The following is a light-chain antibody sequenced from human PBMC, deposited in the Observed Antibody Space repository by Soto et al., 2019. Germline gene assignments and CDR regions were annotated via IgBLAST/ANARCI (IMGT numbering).Light chain of an antibody. CDR2: GTS. Sequence: EIVLTQYPGTLSLSPGERATLSCRASQSVSSSYLAWYQQKPGQAPRLLIYGTSSRATGIPDRFSGSGSGTDFTLTISRLEPEDFAVYYCQQYGSSPRTFGQGTMVDI. CDR3: QQYGSSPRT. V-gene: IGKV3-20*01. J-gene: IGKJ1*01. CDR1: QSVSSSY.